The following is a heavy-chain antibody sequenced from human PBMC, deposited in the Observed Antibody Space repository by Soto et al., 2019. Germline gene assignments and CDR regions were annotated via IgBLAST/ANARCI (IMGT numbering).Heavy chain of an antibody. CDR3: ARIADCSTTRGSFPSRFHVRGYYYYYGLDV. J-gene: IGHJ6*02. CDR2: ISTYNGKS. CDR1: AYTFTSYG. D-gene: IGHD2-2*01. Sequence: QIQLVQSGAEVKKPGASVKVSCKASAYTFTSYGISWVRQAPGQGLEWVGWISTYNGKSTYAQKYQGRVTMTTDTSTSTAYMELGRLRFDDTSVYYCARIADCSTTRGSFPSRFHVRGYYYYYGLDVWGQGTTVTVSS. V-gene: IGHV1-18*01.